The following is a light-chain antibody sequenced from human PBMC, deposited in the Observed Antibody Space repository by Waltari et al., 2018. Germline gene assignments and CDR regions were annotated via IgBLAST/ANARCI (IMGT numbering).Light chain of an antibody. Sequence: DIQMTQSPSSLSASVGDRVTITCRASQSISSYLNWYQLKPGKAPKLLIYAASSLQSGVPSRFSGSGSGTDFTLTISSLQPEDFATYSCQHSYSAPQTFGQGTKVEIK. CDR3: QHSYSAPQT. CDR1: QSISSY. J-gene: IGKJ1*01. V-gene: IGKV1-39*01. CDR2: AAS.